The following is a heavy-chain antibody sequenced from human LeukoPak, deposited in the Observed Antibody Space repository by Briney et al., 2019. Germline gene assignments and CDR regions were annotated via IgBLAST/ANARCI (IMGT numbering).Heavy chain of an antibody. D-gene: IGHD3-22*01. CDR3: ARGFFGRSTYYYESSGQDAFDI. Sequence: GGSLRLSCAXSGFTFSXXXXXXXRQAPGKGLXXXXXXXXXXXXYYADSVKGRFTISXXNATNSLYLQMNSLRAEDTAVYYCARGFFGRSTYYYESSGQDAFDIWGQGTLVTVSS. CDR2: XXXXXXX. J-gene: IGHJ3*02. CDR1: GFTFSXXX. V-gene: IGHV3-69-1*01.